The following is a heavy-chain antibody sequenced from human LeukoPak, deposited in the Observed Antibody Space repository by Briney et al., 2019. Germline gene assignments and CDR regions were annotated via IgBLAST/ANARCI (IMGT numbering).Heavy chain of an antibody. D-gene: IGHD4-23*01. CDR2: IYWNDEK. V-gene: IGHV2-5*01. CDR1: GFSLSTGGVA. CDR3: AHRTTVVTRHFDH. J-gene: IGHJ4*02. Sequence: SGPTLVKPTQTLTLTCTFSGFSLSTGGVAVGWIRQPPGKALEWLALIYWNDEKRYSPSLKSGLTITKDTSKNQVVLKMTYMDPVDTATYYCAHRTTVVTRHFDHWGQGTLVTVSS.